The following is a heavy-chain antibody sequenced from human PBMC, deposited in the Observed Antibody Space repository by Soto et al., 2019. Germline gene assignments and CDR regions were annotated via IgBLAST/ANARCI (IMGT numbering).Heavy chain of an antibody. D-gene: IGHD3-3*01. Sequence: EVQLVETGGGLIQPGGSLRLSCAASGFTVSSNYMSWVRQAPGKGLEWVSVIYSGGSTYYADSVKGRFTISRDNSKNTLYLQMNSLRAEDTAVYYCARGHRNYYDFWSGYYTGSWFDPWGQGTLVTVSS. CDR3: ARGHRNYYDFWSGYYTGSWFDP. CDR1: GFTVSSNY. J-gene: IGHJ5*02. CDR2: IYSGGST. V-gene: IGHV3-53*02.